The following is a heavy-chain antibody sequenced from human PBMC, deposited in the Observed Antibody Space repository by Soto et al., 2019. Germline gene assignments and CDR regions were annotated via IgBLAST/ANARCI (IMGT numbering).Heavy chain of an antibody. D-gene: IGHD5-18*01. CDR1: GGSISSAAYY. J-gene: IGHJ4*02. CDR2: ICHSGST. Sequence: QVQLQESGPGLVKPSQTLSLTCTVSGGSISSAAYYWSWIRQHPGKSLEWIGYICHSGSTYYTPSLKSRVIISVDTSKNQFSPSLTSVTAADTAVYYCAREYTYGSNFFDCWGQGALVTVSS. CDR3: AREYTYGSNFFDC. V-gene: IGHV4-31*03.